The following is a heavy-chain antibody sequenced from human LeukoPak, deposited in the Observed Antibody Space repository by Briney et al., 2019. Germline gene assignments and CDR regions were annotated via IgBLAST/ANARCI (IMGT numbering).Heavy chain of an antibody. V-gene: IGHV1-8*01. J-gene: IGHJ4*02. CDR3: ARGRKDSGSAFDY. CDR2: MNPNSGNT. Sequence: ASVKVSCKASGYTFTSYDINWVRRAPGQGLEWMGWMNPNSGNTGYAQRFQGRVTMTRNTSISTAYMELSSLRSEDTALYYCARGRKDSGSAFDYWGQGTLVTVPS. CDR1: GYTFTSYD. D-gene: IGHD3-10*01.